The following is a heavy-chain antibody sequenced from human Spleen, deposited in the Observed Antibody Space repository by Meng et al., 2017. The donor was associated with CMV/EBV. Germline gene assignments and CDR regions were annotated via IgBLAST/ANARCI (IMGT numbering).Heavy chain of an antibody. V-gene: IGHV1-18*01. J-gene: IGHJ4*02. D-gene: IGHD2-15*01. Sequence: ASVKVSCKASGYTFTSYGISWVRQAPGQGLEWMGYILPYNGNTHYAQKVQGRVTLTRDTSTNTAYMELTSLRSDDTAVYFCARDMTGYESAFDHWGQGTVVTVSS. CDR1: GYTFTSYG. CDR3: ARDMTGYESAFDH. CDR2: ILPYNGNT.